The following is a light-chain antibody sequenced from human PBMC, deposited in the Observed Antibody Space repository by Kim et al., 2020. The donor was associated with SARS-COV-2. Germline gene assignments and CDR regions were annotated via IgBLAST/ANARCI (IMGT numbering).Light chain of an antibody. CDR1: ENFGINF. J-gene: IGKJ2*01. V-gene: IGKV3-20*01. Sequence: SLSPGERATLSCRASENFGINFLAWYQQKPGQAPRLLIYGASGRATGIPDRFSGGGSGTDFTLTISRLEPEDSAVYYCQEYASLYTFGQGTKLEI. CDR3: QEYASLYT. CDR2: GAS.